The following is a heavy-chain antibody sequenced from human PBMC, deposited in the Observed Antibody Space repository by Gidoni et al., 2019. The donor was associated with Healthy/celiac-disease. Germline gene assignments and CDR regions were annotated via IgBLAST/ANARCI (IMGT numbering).Heavy chain of an antibody. V-gene: IGHV1-69*01. J-gene: IGHJ6*02. Sequence: QVQLVQSGAEVKKPGSSVKVSCKASGGTFSSYAISWVRQAPGHGLEWMGGIIPIVGTANDAQKFQGRVTITADESTSTAYMELSSLRSEDTAVYYCARDEGGYCSGGSCYENYGMDVWGQGTTVTVSS. CDR3: ARDEGGYCSGGSCYENYGMDV. CDR1: GGTFSSYA. D-gene: IGHD2-15*01. CDR2: IIPIVGTA.